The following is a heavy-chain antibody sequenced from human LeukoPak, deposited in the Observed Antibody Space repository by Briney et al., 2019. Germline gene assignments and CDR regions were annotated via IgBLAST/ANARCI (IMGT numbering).Heavy chain of an antibody. D-gene: IGHD6-6*01. CDR2: IYYSGST. V-gene: IGHV4-59*01. CDR1: GGSISSYY. J-gene: IGHJ4*02. CDR3: ASSDSSSLDY. Sequence: PSETLSLTCTVSGGSISSYYWSWIRQPPGKGLEWIGYIYYSGSTNYNPSLKSRVTISVDTSKNQFSLKLSSVTVADTAVYYCASSDSSSLDYWGQGTLVTVSS.